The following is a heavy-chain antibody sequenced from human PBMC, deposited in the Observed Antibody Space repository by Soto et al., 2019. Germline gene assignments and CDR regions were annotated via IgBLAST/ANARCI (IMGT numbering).Heavy chain of an antibody. CDR3: ARDRGVAPPVAGNTHYYYYMDV. Sequence: QDQLVQSGVEVKKPGASVKVSCKASGYSFTNYGITWVRQAPGQGFEWMGWISAYNGNTNHAQKVQGRGTMTTAASTSTADLELRSLRSDDTAVYYCARDRGVAPPVAGNTHYYYYMDVWGKGTTVTVSS. V-gene: IGHV1-18*01. D-gene: IGHD6-19*01. J-gene: IGHJ6*03. CDR2: ISAYNGNT. CDR1: GYSFTNYG.